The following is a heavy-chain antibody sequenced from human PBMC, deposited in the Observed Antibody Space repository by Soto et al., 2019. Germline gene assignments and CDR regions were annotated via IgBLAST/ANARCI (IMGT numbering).Heavy chain of an antibody. CDR2: ISGSGIST. V-gene: IGHV3-23*01. CDR3: AKEPVGPDWYFDL. J-gene: IGHJ2*01. Sequence: DVQLLESGGGLVQPGGSLRLSCAASGFTFRSYAMSWVRQAPGKGLEWVSGISGSGISTHYADSVKGRFTVSRDNSKNTLYLKMTSQRAADTAVYNCAKEPVGPDWYFDLWGRGTLVTVSS. CDR1: GFTFRSYA.